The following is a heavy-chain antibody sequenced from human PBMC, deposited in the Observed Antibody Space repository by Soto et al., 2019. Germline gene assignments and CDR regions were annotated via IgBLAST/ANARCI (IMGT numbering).Heavy chain of an antibody. J-gene: IGHJ4*02. CDR3: ARDTPHPDY. CDR1: GYTFTSYH. Sequence: QVQLVQSGAEVKKPGASVKVSCKTSGYTFTSYHISWVRQAPGQGLEWMGWISAYNTNANYAQKFQGSVIMTTDPLTTTSYIALRRLRSDDTAVYYCARDTPHPDYWGQGTLVTVSS. V-gene: IGHV1-18*01. CDR2: ISAYNTNA.